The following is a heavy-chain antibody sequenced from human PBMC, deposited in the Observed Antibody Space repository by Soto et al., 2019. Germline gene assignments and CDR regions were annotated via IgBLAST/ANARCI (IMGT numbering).Heavy chain of an antibody. V-gene: IGHV3-23*01. Sequence: GGSLRLSCAASGFTFTSYAMSWVRQAPGKGLEWVSGINGSGNSTYSADSVKGRFTISRDNSKNTLYLQMACLRAEDTAVYYCVRAPEQRPIDFWGHGSLVTVSS. CDR2: INGSGNST. J-gene: IGHJ4*01. CDR1: GFTFTSYA. CDR3: VRAPEQRPIDF. D-gene: IGHD6-19*01.